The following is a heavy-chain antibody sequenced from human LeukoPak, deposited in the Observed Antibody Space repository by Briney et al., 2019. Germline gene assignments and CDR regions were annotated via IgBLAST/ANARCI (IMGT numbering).Heavy chain of an antibody. Sequence: HPGGSLRLSCAASGFTVGNNYMSWVRQAPGKGLEWVSVIYSGGSTYYGDSVKGRFIISRDNSKNMLNLQMNSLRAEDTAVYYCARVGDGYNENQWGQGTLVTVSS. CDR2: IYSGGST. CDR1: GFTVGNNY. J-gene: IGHJ4*02. D-gene: IGHD5-24*01. V-gene: IGHV3-66*01. CDR3: ARVGDGYNENQ.